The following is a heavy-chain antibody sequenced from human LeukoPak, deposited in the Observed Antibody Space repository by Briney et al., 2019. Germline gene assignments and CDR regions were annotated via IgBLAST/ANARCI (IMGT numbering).Heavy chain of an antibody. Sequence: GGYLRLSCAASGFTFSSYWMHWVRQAPGKGLVWVSRINSDGSSTSYADSVKGRFTISRDNAKNTLYLQMNSLRAEDTAVYYCARDPQQLVPDYWGQGTLVTVSS. CDR2: INSDGSST. J-gene: IGHJ4*02. CDR1: GFTFSSYW. D-gene: IGHD6-13*01. V-gene: IGHV3-74*01. CDR3: ARDPQQLVPDY.